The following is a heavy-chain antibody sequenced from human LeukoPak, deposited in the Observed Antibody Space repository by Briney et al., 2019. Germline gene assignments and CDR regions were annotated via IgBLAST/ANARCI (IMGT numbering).Heavy chain of an antibody. J-gene: IGHJ4*02. D-gene: IGHD3-10*01. CDR3: ARRSYYGHFDY. CDR2: IYYSGST. Sequence: PSETLSLTCTVSGGSISIYYWSWIRQPPGKRLEWIGYIYYSGSTNYNPSLKSRVTISVDTSKNQFSLKLSSVTAADTAVYYCARRSYYGHFDYWGQGTLVTVSS. V-gene: IGHV4-59*08. CDR1: GGSISIYY.